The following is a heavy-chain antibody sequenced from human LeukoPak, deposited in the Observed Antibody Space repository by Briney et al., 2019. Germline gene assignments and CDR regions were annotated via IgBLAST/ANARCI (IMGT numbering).Heavy chain of an antibody. Sequence: GGSLRLSCAAYGFSLSGYWMSWVRQAPGKGLEWVARLHADGNEKYFVRSVKGRFTVSRDNAKNSLYLQMNSLRAEDTAVYYCARGGYSFDYLGQGTLVTVSS. CDR2: LHADGNEK. D-gene: IGHD5-12*01. CDR3: ARGGYSFDY. CDR1: GFSLSGYW. J-gene: IGHJ4*02. V-gene: IGHV3-7*01.